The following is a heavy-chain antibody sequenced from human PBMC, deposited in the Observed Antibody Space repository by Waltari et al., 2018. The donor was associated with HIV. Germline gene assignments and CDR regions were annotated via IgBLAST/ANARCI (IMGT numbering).Heavy chain of an antibody. J-gene: IGHJ6*02. Sequence: EVQVVESGGGLVQPGGSLRLSCAASGFTFNTYAMTWVGPAPGKGLEWLSAITGRGDSTYYADSVRGRFSISRDNSKNTVFLQMNSLRAEDTAVYYCAKVKESPYYSSSGHYYYYGMDVWGQGTTVTVSS. D-gene: IGHD3-22*01. CDR3: AKVKESPYYSSSGHYYYYGMDV. CDR2: ITGRGDST. V-gene: IGHV3-23*04. CDR1: GFTFNTYA.